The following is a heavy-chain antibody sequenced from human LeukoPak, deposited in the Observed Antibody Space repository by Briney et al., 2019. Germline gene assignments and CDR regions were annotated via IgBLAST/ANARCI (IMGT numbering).Heavy chain of an antibody. CDR2: IYYSGST. D-gene: IGHD2-2*01. Sequence: SETLSLTCTVSGGSISSSSYYWGWIRQPPGKGLEWIGSIYYSGSTYYNPSLKSRVTISVDTSKNQFSLKLSSVTAADTAVYYCARGYCSSTSCPGGVDYYYGMDVWGQGTTVTVSS. CDR3: ARGYCSSTSCPGGVDYYYGMDV. J-gene: IGHJ6*02. V-gene: IGHV4-39*07. CDR1: GGSISSSSYY.